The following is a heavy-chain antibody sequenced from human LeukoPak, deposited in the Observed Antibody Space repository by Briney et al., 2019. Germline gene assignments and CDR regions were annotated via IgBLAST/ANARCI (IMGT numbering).Heavy chain of an antibody. D-gene: IGHD6-13*01. V-gene: IGHV6-1*01. J-gene: IGHJ4*02. CDR1: GDSVSSNSAA. Sequence: SQTLSLTCAISGDSVSSNSAAWNWSRQSPSRGLEWLGRTYYRSKWFNDYAVSLKSRIIINPDTSKNQFSPQLNSVTAADTAVYYCARDGRGSSSWYRWGQGTLVTVSS. CDR2: TYYRSKWFN. CDR3: ARDGRGSSSWYR.